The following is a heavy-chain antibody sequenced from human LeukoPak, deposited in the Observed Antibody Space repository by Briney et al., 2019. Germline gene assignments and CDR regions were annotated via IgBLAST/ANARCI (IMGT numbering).Heavy chain of an antibody. V-gene: IGHV3-23*01. D-gene: IGHD3-10*01. Sequence: GGSLRLSCAASGFTFSSYAMSWVRQAPGKGLEWGLTVSGSGAYKYYAASVKGRFTISRDNSTNTLYLQMNSLRAEDTAVYYCAKYFASGSYYKLPHWGQGTLVTVSS. CDR2: VSGSGAYK. J-gene: IGHJ1*01. CDR3: AKYFASGSYYKLPH. CDR1: GFTFSSYA.